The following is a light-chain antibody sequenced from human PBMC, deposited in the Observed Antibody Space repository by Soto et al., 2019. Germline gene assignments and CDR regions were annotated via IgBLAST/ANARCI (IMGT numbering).Light chain of an antibody. CDR1: PSVNSTY. Sequence: EIVLTQSPATLSVSPGGRATLSCRASPSVNSTYLAWSPQQPGQAPRLLIYGISKTATDSPDRFSGSGSGTQITLTICSLQPEDFATQYCPQHGQWPITFGQGTRREIK. CDR3: PQHGQWPIT. J-gene: IGKJ5*01. V-gene: IGKV3-20*01. CDR2: GIS.